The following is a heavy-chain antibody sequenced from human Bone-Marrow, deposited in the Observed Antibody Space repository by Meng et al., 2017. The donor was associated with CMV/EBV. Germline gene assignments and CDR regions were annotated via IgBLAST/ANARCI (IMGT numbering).Heavy chain of an antibody. CDR3: ASVTAMVNY. J-gene: IGHJ4*02. CDR1: GFTLSSYA. CDR2: ISSSGSTI. Sequence: GESLKISCAASGFTLSSYAMSWVRQAPGKGLQWVSYISSSGSTIYYADSVKGRFTISRDNAKNSLYLQMNSLRAEDTAVYYCASVTAMVNYWGQGTLVTVSS. D-gene: IGHD5-18*01. V-gene: IGHV3-48*04.